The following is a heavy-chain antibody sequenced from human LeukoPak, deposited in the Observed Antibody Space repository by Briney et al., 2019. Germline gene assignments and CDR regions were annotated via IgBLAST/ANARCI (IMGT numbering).Heavy chain of an antibody. J-gene: IGHJ4*02. D-gene: IGHD6-13*01. Sequence: SETLSLTCSVSGDXVSSSNYYWVWIRQPPGKGLKWLGSFYPGGRPYYNPSLESRVTVAIDTSKNHLSLKLTSVTAADTAVYFCARRGLTAAAVWGQGTLVTVSS. CDR1: GDXVSSSNYY. CDR3: ARRGLTAAAV. CDR2: FYPGGRP. V-gene: IGHV4-39*02.